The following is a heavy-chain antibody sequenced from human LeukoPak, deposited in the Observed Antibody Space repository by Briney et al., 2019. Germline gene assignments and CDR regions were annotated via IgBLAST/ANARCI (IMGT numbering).Heavy chain of an antibody. Sequence: GXYWSWIRQPPGKGVEGIGEINHSGSTNYNPSLKSRVNISVDTSKKQFSLKLSSVTAADTAVYYCARGRGRYSYGYYWGQGTLVTVSS. V-gene: IGHV4-34*01. J-gene: IGHJ4*02. CDR2: INHSGST. CDR1: GXY. D-gene: IGHD5-18*01. CDR3: ARGRGRYSYGYY.